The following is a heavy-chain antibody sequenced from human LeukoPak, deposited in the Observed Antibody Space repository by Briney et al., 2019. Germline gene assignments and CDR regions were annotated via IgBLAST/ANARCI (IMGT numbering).Heavy chain of an antibody. V-gene: IGHV3-9*01. Sequence: GRSLRLSCAASGFTFDGYAMHWVRQAPGKGLEWVSGISWNSGSIGYADSVKGRFTISRDNAKKSLYLQMNRLRAEDTALYYCAGGVIVTSFDYWGQGTLVTVSS. CDR2: ISWNSGSI. CDR1: GFTFDGYA. D-gene: IGHD3-16*02. J-gene: IGHJ4*02. CDR3: AGGVIVTSFDY.